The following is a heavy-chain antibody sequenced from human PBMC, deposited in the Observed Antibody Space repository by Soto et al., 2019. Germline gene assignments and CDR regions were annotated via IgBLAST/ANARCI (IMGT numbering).Heavy chain of an antibody. J-gene: IGHJ6*02. D-gene: IGHD2-2*01. V-gene: IGHV5-51*01. CDR2: IYPGDSDT. CDR3: ARLPDIVVVPAASDYYGMDV. CDR1: GYSFTSYW. Sequence: GESLKTSCKGSGYSFTSYWIGWVRQMPGKGLEWMGIIYPGDSDTRYSPSFQGQVTISADKSISTAYLQWSSLKASDTAMYYCARLPDIVVVPAASDYYGMDVWGQGTTVTVSS.